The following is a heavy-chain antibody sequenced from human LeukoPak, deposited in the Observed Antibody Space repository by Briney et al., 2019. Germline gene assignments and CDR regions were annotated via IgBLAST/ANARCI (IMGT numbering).Heavy chain of an antibody. J-gene: IGHJ6*03. D-gene: IGHD3-10*01. CDR3: AIRYGSGEKYYYYYYMDV. CDR1: GYTFTSYD. V-gene: IGHV1-8*01. Sequence: ASVKVSCKASGYTFTSYDINWVRQATGQGLGWMGWVNINSGNTGYAQKFQGRVTMTRNTSISTAYMELSSLRSEDTAVYYCAIRYGSGEKYYYYYYMDVWGKGTTVTVSS. CDR2: VNINSGNT.